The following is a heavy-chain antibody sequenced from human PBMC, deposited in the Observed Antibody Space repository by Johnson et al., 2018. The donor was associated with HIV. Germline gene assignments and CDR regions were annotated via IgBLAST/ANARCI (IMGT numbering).Heavy chain of an antibody. Sequence: VQLVESGGGLVKPGGSLTLSCVASGFIFSQACMSWVRQAPGKGLEWVSGINWNGGSTGYADSVKGRFTISRDNAKNSLYLQINSLRAEDTAVYYCARGRGCYYYDSSGYYPNDAFDIWGQGTMVTVSS. D-gene: IGHD3-22*01. V-gene: IGHV3-20*04. J-gene: IGHJ3*02. CDR1: GFIFSQAC. CDR2: INWNGGST. CDR3: ARGRGCYYYDSSGYYPNDAFDI.